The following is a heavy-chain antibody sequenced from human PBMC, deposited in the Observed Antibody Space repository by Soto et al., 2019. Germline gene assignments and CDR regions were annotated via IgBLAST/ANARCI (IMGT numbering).Heavy chain of an antibody. D-gene: IGHD1-7*01. Sequence: SETLSLTCTVSGGSISSYYWSWIRQPPGKGLEWIGYIYYSGSTNYNPSLKSRVTISVDTSKNQFSLKLSSVTAADTAVCYCAREGGTGTTSHWGQGTLVTVSS. CDR2: IYYSGST. CDR3: AREGGTGTTSH. J-gene: IGHJ4*02. CDR1: GGSISSYY. V-gene: IGHV4-59*01.